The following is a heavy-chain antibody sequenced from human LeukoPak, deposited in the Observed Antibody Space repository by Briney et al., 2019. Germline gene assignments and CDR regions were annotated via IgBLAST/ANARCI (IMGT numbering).Heavy chain of an antibody. CDR3: ARDRHYGDQVIWFDP. D-gene: IGHD4-17*01. Sequence: PSETLSLTCTVSGGSISSSSYYWGWIRQPPGKGLEWIGSVYNSGSTYYNPSLKSRVTISVDRSKNQFSLKLSSVTAADTAVYYCARDRHYGDQVIWFDPWGQGTLVTVSS. CDR2: VYNSGST. V-gene: IGHV4-39*07. CDR1: GGSISSSSYY. J-gene: IGHJ5*02.